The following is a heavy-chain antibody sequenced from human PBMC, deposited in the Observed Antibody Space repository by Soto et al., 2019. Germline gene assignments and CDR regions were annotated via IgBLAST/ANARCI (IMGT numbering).Heavy chain of an antibody. CDR3: TRARYFDWIPSIPGLDY. Sequence: SETLSLTCTVSGDSLTRNYWSWIRQPPGKGLEWLAYIHNGRSTNYNPSLMSRVSISLDTSKSQFSLNLNSVTAADTAVYFCTRARYFDWIPSIPGLDYWGPGTLVTVSS. J-gene: IGHJ4*02. CDR1: GDSLTRNY. CDR2: IHNGRST. D-gene: IGHD3-9*01. V-gene: IGHV4-59*01.